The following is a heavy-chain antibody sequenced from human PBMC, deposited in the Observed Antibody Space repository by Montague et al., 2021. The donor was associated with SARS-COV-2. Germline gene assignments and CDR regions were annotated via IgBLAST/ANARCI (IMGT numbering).Heavy chain of an antibody. D-gene: IGHD4-23*01. V-gene: IGHV4-39*01. Sequence: SETLSLTCNVSGGSINSNTYYRGWIRQPPGKRLEWIGSVYYSGSAYYNLSLKSRVAISIDTSKNQFSLKLSSVTAADTGVYYCARWDPQTLTLLGLRGKSASDYWGQGTLVTVSS. CDR2: VYYSGSA. CDR3: ARWDPQTLTLLGLRGKSASDY. J-gene: IGHJ4*02. CDR1: GGSINSNTYY.